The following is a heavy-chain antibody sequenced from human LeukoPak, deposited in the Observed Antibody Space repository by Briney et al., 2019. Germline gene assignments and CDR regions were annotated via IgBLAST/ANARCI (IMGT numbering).Heavy chain of an antibody. CDR2: IYTNGNT. V-gene: IGHV4-4*07. D-gene: IGHD1-14*01. CDR3: ARAGTYNWNHPAFDY. J-gene: IGHJ4*02. CDR1: GGSTSSYY. Sequence: PSETLSLTCTVSGGSTSSYYWSWIRQPAGKGLEWIGRIYTNGNTNYNPSLQSRVTISVDKSKNQFSLKLSSVTAADTAVYYCARAGTYNWNHPAFDYWGQGTLVTVSS.